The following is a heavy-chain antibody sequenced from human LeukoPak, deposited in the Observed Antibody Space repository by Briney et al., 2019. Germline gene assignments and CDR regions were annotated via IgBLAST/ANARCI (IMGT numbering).Heavy chain of an antibody. V-gene: IGHV4-31*03. J-gene: IGHJ4*02. Sequence: SETLSLTCTVSGGSISSGGYYWNWIRQHPGKGLEWIGYIYDSVSTYYNPSLKSRVTISLDTSKNQFSLKLSSVTAADTAVYYCARGTESPYDTFLDYWGLGTLVTVSS. CDR2: IYDSVST. CDR1: GGSISSGGYY. D-gene: IGHD3/OR15-3a*01. CDR3: ARGTESPYDTFLDY.